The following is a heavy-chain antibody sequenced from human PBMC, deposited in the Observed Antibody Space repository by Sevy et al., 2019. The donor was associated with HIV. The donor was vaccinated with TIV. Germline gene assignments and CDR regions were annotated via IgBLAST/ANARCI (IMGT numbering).Heavy chain of an antibody. Sequence: GGSLRLSCAVSGLTFSNYGMTWVRQAPGRGLEWVSSITSHGSGTYFADSVQGRFTISRDNSKNTLYLQMNSLRAEDTAVYDCATDIGFGDVVRNHFEYWGRGTLVTVSS. CDR2: ITSHGSGT. V-gene: IGHV3-23*01. D-gene: IGHD2-2*01. J-gene: IGHJ4*02. CDR1: GLTFSNYG. CDR3: ATDIGFGDVVRNHFEY.